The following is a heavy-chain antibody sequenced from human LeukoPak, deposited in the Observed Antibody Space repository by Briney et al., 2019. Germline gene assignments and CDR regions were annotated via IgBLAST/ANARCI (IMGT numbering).Heavy chain of an antibody. CDR3: AAGRALTYSSGTPRY. Sequence: SETLSLTCTVPGGSLSSFYWSWIRQPPGKRLEWIGYVYYSGSTKYNPSFKSRVTMSVDTSKNEISLNLSSVTTADTAVYYCAAGRALTYSSGTPRYWGQGTLVTVSS. D-gene: IGHD3-10*01. CDR1: GGSLSSFY. CDR2: VYYSGST. V-gene: IGHV4-59*01. J-gene: IGHJ4*02.